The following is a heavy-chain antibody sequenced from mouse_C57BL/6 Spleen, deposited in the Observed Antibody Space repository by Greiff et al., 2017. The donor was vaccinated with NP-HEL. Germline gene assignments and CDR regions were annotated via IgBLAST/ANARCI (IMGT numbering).Heavy chain of an antibody. CDR2: INPYNGGT. J-gene: IGHJ4*01. V-gene: IGHV1-19*01. D-gene: IGHD3-3*01. CDR3: ARGDWGLGAMDY. CDR1: GYTFTDYY. Sequence: VQLQQSGPVLVKPGASVKMSCKASGYTFTDYYMNWVKQSHGKSLEWIGVINPYNGGTSYNQKFKGKATLTVDKSSSTAYMELNSLTSEDSAVYYCARGDWGLGAMDYWGQGTSVTVSS.